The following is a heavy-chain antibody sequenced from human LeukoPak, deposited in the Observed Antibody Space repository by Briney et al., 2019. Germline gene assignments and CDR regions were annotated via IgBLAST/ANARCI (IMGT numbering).Heavy chain of an antibody. CDR1: GGSISDNY. CDR2: AYYSGHA. J-gene: IGHJ4*02. CDR3: ARHPFATPFDY. D-gene: IGHD2-15*01. Sequence: PSQTLSLTCTVSGGSISDNYWSWIRQPPGKGLEWIGYAYYSGHANYNSSLKSRVTMSLDTSKSQFSLRLSSVTAADTAVYFCARHPFATPFDYWGPGTLVTVSS. V-gene: IGHV4-59*08.